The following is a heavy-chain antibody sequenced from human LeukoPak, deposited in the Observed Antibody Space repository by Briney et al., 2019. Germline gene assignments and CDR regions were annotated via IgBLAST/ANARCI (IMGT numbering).Heavy chain of an antibody. CDR1: GGSIGTYY. CDR2: IYTSGNT. J-gene: IGHJ4*02. CDR3: ARDSGRRGYPEYSFDY. D-gene: IGHD3-10*01. V-gene: IGHV4-4*07. Sequence: PSETLSLTCTVSGGSIGTYYWSWIRQPAGKGLEWIGRIYTSGNTKYNPSLKSRVTISVDTSKNQFSLKLTSLTAADTAIYYCARDSGRRGYPEYSFDYWGQGTLITVSS.